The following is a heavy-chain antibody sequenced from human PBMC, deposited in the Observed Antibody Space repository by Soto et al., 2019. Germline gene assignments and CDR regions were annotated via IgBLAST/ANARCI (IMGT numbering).Heavy chain of an antibody. CDR3: ARASPDSSGSSTPFDY. Sequence: PGGSLRLSCAASGFTFSSYWMHWVRQAPGKGLEWVSGISGNGGSTYYADSVKGRFTISRDNSKNTLYLQMNSLRAEDTAVYYCARASPDSSGSSTPFDYWGQGTLVTVSS. CDR1: GFTFSSYW. J-gene: IGHJ4*02. CDR2: ISGNGGST. D-gene: IGHD3-22*01. V-gene: IGHV3-23*01.